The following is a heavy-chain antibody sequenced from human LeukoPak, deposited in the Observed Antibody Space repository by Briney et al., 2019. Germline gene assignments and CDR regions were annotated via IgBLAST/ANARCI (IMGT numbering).Heavy chain of an antibody. CDR3: AKDRYYYDSSGYYSYYYYYYGMDV. CDR2: ISYDGSNK. D-gene: IGHD3-22*01. J-gene: IGHJ6*02. Sequence: PGGSLRLSCAASGFTFSSYGMHWVRQAPGQGLEWVAVISYDGSNKYYADTVKGRFTISRDNSKNTLYLQMNSLRAEDTAVYYCAKDRYYYDSSGYYSYYYYYYGMDVWGQGTTVTVSS. V-gene: IGHV3-30*18. CDR1: GFTFSSYG.